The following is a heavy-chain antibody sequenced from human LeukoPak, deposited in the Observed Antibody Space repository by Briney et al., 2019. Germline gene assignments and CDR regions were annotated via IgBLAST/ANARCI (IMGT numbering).Heavy chain of an antibody. Sequence: SETLSLTCTVSGGSISSSSYYWGWIRQPPGKGLEWIGSIYYSGSTYYNPSLKSRATISVDTSKNQFSLKLSSVTAADTAVYYCARSPYYYDSSGYYYGGSFDYWGQGTLVTVSS. V-gene: IGHV4-39*01. CDR3: ARSPYYYDSSGYYYGGSFDY. CDR2: IYYSGST. J-gene: IGHJ4*02. CDR1: GGSISSSSYY. D-gene: IGHD3-22*01.